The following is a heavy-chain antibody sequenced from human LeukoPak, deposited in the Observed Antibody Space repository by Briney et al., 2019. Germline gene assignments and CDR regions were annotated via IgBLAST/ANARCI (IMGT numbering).Heavy chain of an antibody. V-gene: IGHV3-48*03. Sequence: GSLRLSCAASGFTFSSYEMSWVRQAPGKGLEWVSYISSSGSTIYYADSVKGRFTSSRDNAKNSLYLQVNSLRDEDTAVYYCARPAAAAAAFCDYWGQGTLVIVSS. CDR1: GFTFSSYE. CDR3: ARPAAAAAAFCDY. CDR2: ISSSGSTI. J-gene: IGHJ4*02. D-gene: IGHD6-25*01.